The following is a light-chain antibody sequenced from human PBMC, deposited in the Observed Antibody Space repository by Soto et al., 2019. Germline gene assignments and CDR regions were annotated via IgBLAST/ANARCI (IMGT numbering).Light chain of an antibody. CDR1: QSISSQ. J-gene: IGKJ1*01. V-gene: IGKV1-5*01. CDR3: QQYSDYPRT. CDR2: DAS. Sequence: DIPMTQSPSTLSASVGDRVTITCRASQSISSQLAWYQQKPGKAPKLLIYDASSLESGVPSRFSGSGSGTEFTLTISSLQPDDFATYYCQQYSDYPRTFGHGTKVEI.